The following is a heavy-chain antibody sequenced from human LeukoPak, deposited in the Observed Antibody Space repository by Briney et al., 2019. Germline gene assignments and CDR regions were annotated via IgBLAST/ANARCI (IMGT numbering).Heavy chain of an antibody. V-gene: IGHV3-53*01. Sequence: GGSLRLSCAASGFTVGSNYMSWVRQAPGKGLEWVSVIYSGGGTHYADSVKGRFSISRDKSKNTLYLLMNSLRAEDTAVYYCAGRTRLVRGVHYMDVWGKGTTVTVSS. CDR3: AGRTRLVRGVHYMDV. CDR1: GFTVGSNY. J-gene: IGHJ6*03. CDR2: IYSGGGT. D-gene: IGHD3-10*01.